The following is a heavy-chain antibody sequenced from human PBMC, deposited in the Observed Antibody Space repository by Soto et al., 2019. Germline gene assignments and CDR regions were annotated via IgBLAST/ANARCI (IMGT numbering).Heavy chain of an antibody. J-gene: IGHJ4*02. D-gene: IGHD3-22*01. CDR2: INHSGST. CDR1: GGSFSGYY. CDR3: ASGYYYDGNGGY. Sequence: ASETLSLTCAVYGGSFSGYYWGWIRQPPGKGLEWIGEINHSGSTNYNPSLKSRVTISVDTSKNQFSLKLSSVTAADTAVYYCASGYYYDGNGGYWGQGTLVTVSS. V-gene: IGHV4-34*01.